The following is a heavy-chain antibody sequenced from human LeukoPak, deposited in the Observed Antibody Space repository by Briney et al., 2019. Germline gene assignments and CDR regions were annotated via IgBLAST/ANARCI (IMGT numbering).Heavy chain of an antibody. CDR1: GGSISSYY. D-gene: IGHD1-1*01. J-gene: IGHJ5*02. Sequence: SETLSLTCTASGGSISSYYWSWIRQPPGKGLEWIGYIYYSGSTNYNPSLKSRVTISVDTSKNQFSLKLSSVTAADTAVYYCARGRISGTNWFDPWGQGTLVTVSS. V-gene: IGHV4-59*01. CDR2: IYYSGST. CDR3: ARGRISGTNWFDP.